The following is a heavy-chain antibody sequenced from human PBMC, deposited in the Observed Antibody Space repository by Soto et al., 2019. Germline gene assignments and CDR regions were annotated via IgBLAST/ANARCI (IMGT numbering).Heavy chain of an antibody. CDR3: ASDSAVVVPAANYGMDV. D-gene: IGHD2-2*01. CDR1: GDSVSSNSAA. CDR2: TYYRSKWYN. V-gene: IGHV6-1*01. Sequence: SQTLSLTCAISGDSVSSNSAAWNWIRQSPSRGLEWLGRTYYRSKWYNDYAVSVKSRITINPDTSKNQFSLQLNSVTPEDTAVYYCASDSAVVVPAANYGMDVWGQGTTVTVSS. J-gene: IGHJ6*02.